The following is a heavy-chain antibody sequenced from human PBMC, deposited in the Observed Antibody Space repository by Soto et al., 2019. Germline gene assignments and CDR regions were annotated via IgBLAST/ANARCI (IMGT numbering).Heavy chain of an antibody. CDR1: GGSFISYI. J-gene: IGHJ6*03. Sequence: SVKVSCKASGGSFISYIFTWVRQAPGQGLEWMGRSIPIQGRADYALKFQDRVTITADRSTQTVYMELRSLRPEDTALYYCAKSLVFVDNAYMDVWGKGTTVTVYS. D-gene: IGHD2-21*01. V-gene: IGHV1-69*02. CDR3: AKSLVFVDNAYMDV. CDR2: SIPIQGRA.